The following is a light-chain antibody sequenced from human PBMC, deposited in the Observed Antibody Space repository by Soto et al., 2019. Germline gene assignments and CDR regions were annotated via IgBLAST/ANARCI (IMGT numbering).Light chain of an antibody. J-gene: IGKJ1*01. CDR2: EAS. CDR1: QTISSW. V-gene: IGKV1-5*03. CDR3: QRYNSYAEA. Sequence: DIQMTQSPSTLSGSVGDRVTITCRASQTISSWLAWYQQKPGKAPKLLIYEASTLKRGVPARFSGSGSGTEFTLTISSLQPDDFAGYYCQRYNSYAEAFGQGTKLELK.